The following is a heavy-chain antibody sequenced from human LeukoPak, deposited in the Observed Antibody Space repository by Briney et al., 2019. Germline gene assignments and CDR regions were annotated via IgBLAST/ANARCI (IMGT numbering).Heavy chain of an antibody. CDR3: ARVDIVVVPAALYYFDY. V-gene: IGHV4-34*01. CDR1: GGSFSGYY. Sequence: SETLSLTCAVYGGSFSGYYWSWIRQPPGKGLEWIGEINHRGSTNYDPSLKSRVTISVDTSKNQFSLKLSSVTAADTAVYYCARVDIVVVPAALYYFDYWGQGTLVTVSS. D-gene: IGHD2-2*03. J-gene: IGHJ4*02. CDR2: INHRGST.